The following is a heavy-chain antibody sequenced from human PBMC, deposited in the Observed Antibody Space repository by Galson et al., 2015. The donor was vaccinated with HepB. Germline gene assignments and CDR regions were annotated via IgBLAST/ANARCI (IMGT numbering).Heavy chain of an antibody. CDR1: GFTFSSYA. CDR3: ARDSGEVSGWYAGRGGFDY. V-gene: IGHV3-30*03. D-gene: IGHD6-19*01. CDR2: ISYDGRDQ. J-gene: IGHJ4*02. Sequence: SLRLSCAASGFTFSSYAIHWVRQAPGKGLEWVSVISYDGRDQNYADSVMGRFTISRDNSKDTVYLQMSSLRADDTAVYYCARDSGEVSGWYAGRGGFDYWGQGTLVTVSS.